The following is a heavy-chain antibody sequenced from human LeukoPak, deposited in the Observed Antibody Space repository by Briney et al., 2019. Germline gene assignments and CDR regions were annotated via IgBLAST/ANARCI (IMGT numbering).Heavy chain of an antibody. CDR1: GFSFNTYR. D-gene: IGHD6-6*01. CDR2: ISSSDSTI. J-gene: IGHJ4*02. V-gene: IGHV3-48*01. Sequence: PGGSLRLSCAGSGFSFNTYRMNWIRQAPGKGLEWISYISSSDSTIYYADSVKGRFTISRDNAKNSLYLQMNSLRAEDTAVYYCVRELATWGQGTLVTVSS. CDR3: VRELAT.